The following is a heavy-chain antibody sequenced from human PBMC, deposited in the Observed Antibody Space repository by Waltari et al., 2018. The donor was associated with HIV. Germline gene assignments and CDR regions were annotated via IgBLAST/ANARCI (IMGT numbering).Heavy chain of an antibody. D-gene: IGHD2-21*02. J-gene: IGHJ3*01. CDR1: GFTFKTYS. CDR3: GAFLCAEDCRDGFDV. V-gene: IGHV3-21*06. Sequence: ESGGGRAKPGGTLKLSCSGSGFTFKTYSVSWIRQTPGRGLGWISSISDDSSFIYYADSVKGRFTVSRDNVRNSVFLQINDVRAEDTATYFCGAFLCAEDCRDGFDVWGQGTMVTVSS. CDR2: ISDDSSFI.